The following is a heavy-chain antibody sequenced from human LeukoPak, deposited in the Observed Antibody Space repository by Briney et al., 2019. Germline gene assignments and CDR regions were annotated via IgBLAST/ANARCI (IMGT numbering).Heavy chain of an antibody. D-gene: IGHD4-23*01. CDR1: GGSISSYY. J-gene: IGHJ4*02. CDR2: IYYSGST. Sequence: SETLSLTCTVSGGSISSYYWSWMRQPPGKGLEWIGYIYYSGSTNYNPSLKSRVTMSVDTSKNQFSLKLSSVTAADTAVYYCARHTRGGYDYWGQGTLVTVSS. CDR3: ARHTRGGYDY. V-gene: IGHV4-59*08.